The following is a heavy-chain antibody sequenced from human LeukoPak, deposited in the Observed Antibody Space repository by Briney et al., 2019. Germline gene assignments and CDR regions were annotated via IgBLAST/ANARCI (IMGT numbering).Heavy chain of an antibody. Sequence: GSLRLSCVVSGLSVSSNYMSWVRQAPGQGLEWVSLIYTGGSTYFADSVKGRFTISRDNSKNTLYLQMYSLRAEDTALYYCARATRIAVAEFFFDYWGQGTLVTVSS. V-gene: IGHV3-53*01. D-gene: IGHD6-13*01. CDR1: GLSVSSNY. CDR3: ARATRIAVAEFFFDY. CDR2: IYTGGST. J-gene: IGHJ4*02.